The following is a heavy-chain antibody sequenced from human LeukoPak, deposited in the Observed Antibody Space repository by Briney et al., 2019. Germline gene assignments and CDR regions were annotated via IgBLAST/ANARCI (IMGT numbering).Heavy chain of an antibody. Sequence: GRSLRLSCAASGFTFSSYAMHWVRQAPGKGLEWVAVISYDGSNKYYADSVKGRFTISRDNSKNTLYLQMNSLRAEDTAVYYCAREHLQFLEWLVNDAFDIWGQGTMVTVSS. CDR1: GFTFSSYA. V-gene: IGHV3-30-3*01. CDR3: AREHLQFLEWLVNDAFDI. D-gene: IGHD3-3*01. CDR2: ISYDGSNK. J-gene: IGHJ3*02.